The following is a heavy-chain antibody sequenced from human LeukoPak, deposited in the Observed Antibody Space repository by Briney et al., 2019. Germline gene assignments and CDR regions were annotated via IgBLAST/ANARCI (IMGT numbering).Heavy chain of an antibody. CDR2: ISGSGGST. CDR3: AKAPTSYCSSSSCYEGASDY. V-gene: IGHV3-23*01. Sequence: PGGSLRLSCAASGFTFSSYAMSWVRQAAGKGLEWVSSISGSGGSTYYADSVKGRFTISRDSSKNMLYLQMNTLRAEDTAIYYCAKAPTSYCSSSSCYEGASDYWGQGTLVTVSS. D-gene: IGHD2-2*01. J-gene: IGHJ4*02. CDR1: GFTFSSYA.